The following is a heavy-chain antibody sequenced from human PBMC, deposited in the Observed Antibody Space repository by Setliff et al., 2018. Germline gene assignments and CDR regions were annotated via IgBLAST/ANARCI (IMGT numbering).Heavy chain of an antibody. Sequence: GSLRLSCVASGFTFSNYEMNWVRQAPGKGLEWVSYISNSGGVKYYTDTVKGRFTFSRDNAKNSLYLQMNSLRAEDTAVYYCATSDWYAAFDHWGQGTLVTVSS. CDR1: GFTFSNYE. V-gene: IGHV3-48*03. CDR2: ISNSGGVK. CDR3: ATSDWYAAFDH. D-gene: IGHD6-19*01. J-gene: IGHJ4*02.